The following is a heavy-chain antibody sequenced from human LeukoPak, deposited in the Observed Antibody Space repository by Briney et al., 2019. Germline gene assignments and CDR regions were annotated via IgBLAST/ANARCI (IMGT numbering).Heavy chain of an antibody. V-gene: IGHV3-11*01. CDR2: ISSSGSTI. D-gene: IGHD1-26*01. Sequence: PGGSLRLSCAASGFTFSDYYMSWIRQAPGKGLEWVSYISSSGSTIYYADSVKGRFTISRDNAKNSLYLQMNSLRAEDTAVYYCARLVGATTVYYYMDVWGKGTTVTVSS. CDR1: GFTFSDYY. J-gene: IGHJ6*03. CDR3: ARLVGATTVYYYMDV.